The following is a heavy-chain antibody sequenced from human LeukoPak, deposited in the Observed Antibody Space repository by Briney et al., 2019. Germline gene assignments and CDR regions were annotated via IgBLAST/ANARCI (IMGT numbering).Heavy chain of an antibody. J-gene: IGHJ4*02. V-gene: IGHV4-59*01. D-gene: IGHD1-26*01. CDR1: GGSISSYY. CDR3: ALEWELGKVDY. Sequence: SEALSLTCTVSGGSISSYYWCWIRQPPGKGLESIGYIYYSGSTNYNPSLKSRVTISVDTSKNQFSLKLSSVTAADTAVYYCALEWELGKVDYWGQGTLVTVSS. CDR2: IYYSGST.